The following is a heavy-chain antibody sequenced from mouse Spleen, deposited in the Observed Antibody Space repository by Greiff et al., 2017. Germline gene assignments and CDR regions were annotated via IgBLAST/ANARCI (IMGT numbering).Heavy chain of an antibody. CDR2: ISSGGGNT. Sequence: EVHLVESGGGLVKLGGSLKLSCAASGFTFSSYAMSWVRQTPEKRLEWVATISSGGGNTYYPDSVKGRFTISRDNAKNTLYLQMSSLKSEDTAMYYCARQRGTIGTTRALSWYFDVWGAGTTVTVSS. CDR3: ARQRGTIGTTRALSWYFDV. V-gene: IGHV5-9-3*01. D-gene: IGHD2-14*01. CDR1: GFTFSSYA. J-gene: IGHJ1*01.